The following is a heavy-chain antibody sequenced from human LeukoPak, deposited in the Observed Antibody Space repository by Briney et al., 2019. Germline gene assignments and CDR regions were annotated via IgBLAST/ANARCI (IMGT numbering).Heavy chain of an antibody. J-gene: IGHJ3*02. V-gene: IGHV5-51*01. D-gene: IGHD7-27*01. CDR1: GYSFTSYW. CDR2: IYPGDSDT. Sequence: GEPLNISCKASGYSFTSYWIGWVRQMPGKGLDWMDIIYPGDSDTRYSPSFQGHVTISADKSISTDYLQWSSLKASDTAMYYCATVTGDRGGRGFDIWGQGTMVTVSS. CDR3: ATVTGDRGGRGFDI.